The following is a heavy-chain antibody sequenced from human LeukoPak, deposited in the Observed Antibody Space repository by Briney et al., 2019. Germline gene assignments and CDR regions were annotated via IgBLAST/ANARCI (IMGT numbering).Heavy chain of an antibody. V-gene: IGHV4-31*03. J-gene: IGHJ4*02. CDR1: GGSISSGGYY. CDR3: ARHPRAYSGRFDY. D-gene: IGHD1-26*01. CDR2: IYYSGST. Sequence: SQTLSLTCTVSGGSISSGGYYWSWIRQHPGKGLEWIGYIYYSGSTNYNPSLKSRVTISVDTSKNQFSLKLSSVTAADTAVYYCARHPRAYSGRFDYWGQGTLVTVSS.